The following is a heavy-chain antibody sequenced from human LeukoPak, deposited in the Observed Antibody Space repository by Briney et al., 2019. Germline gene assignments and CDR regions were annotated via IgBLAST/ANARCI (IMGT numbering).Heavy chain of an antibody. Sequence: GGSLRLSCAASGFTFSGYWMSWVRQAPGKGLEWVANIKQDGSETSHVDSVKGRFTISRDNPKNSLYLQMNSLRAEDTAVYYCARDRGGVQLGYWGQGTLVTVSS. D-gene: IGHD1-1*01. J-gene: IGHJ4*02. CDR2: IKQDGSET. V-gene: IGHV3-7*01. CDR1: GFTFSGYW. CDR3: ARDRGGVQLGY.